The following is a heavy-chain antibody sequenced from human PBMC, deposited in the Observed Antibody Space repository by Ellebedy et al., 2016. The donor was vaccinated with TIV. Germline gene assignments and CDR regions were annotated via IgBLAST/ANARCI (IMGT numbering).Heavy chain of an antibody. Sequence: GESLKISCAASGFTFSSFDMHWVRQGSGKRLEWVSGIGTVGDTFSPGSVKGRFTISRENAKNSLYLQMNNLRAEDTAVYFCVRAVGANLGAGAAGNMDVWGQGTTVTVSS. CDR2: IGTVGDT. CDR1: GFTFSSFD. V-gene: IGHV3-13*01. D-gene: IGHD4/OR15-4a*01. J-gene: IGHJ6*02. CDR3: VRAVGANLGAGAAGNMDV.